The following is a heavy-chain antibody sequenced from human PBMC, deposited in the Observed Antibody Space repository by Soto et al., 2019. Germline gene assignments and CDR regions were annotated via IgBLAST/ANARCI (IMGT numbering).Heavy chain of an antibody. V-gene: IGHV3-23*01. CDR1: GFTFSSYA. J-gene: IGHJ4*02. CDR2: ISGSGGST. CDR3: AKELIVVVVAGGVTGPQN. Sequence: GSLRLSCAASGFTFSSYAMSWVRQAPGKGLEWVSAISGSGGSTYYADSVKGRFTISRDNSKNTLYLQMNSLRAEDTAVYYCAKELIVVVVAGGVTGPQNWGQRTLVTVSS. D-gene: IGHD2-15*01.